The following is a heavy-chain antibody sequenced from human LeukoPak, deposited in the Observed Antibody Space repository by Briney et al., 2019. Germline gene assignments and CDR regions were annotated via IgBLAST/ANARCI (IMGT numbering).Heavy chain of an antibody. CDR1: GLTFSDYW. CDR3: VRESSVWIGPGIGRPLDV. CDR2: IKEDGSDK. J-gene: IGHJ6*04. D-gene: IGHD3-16*01. V-gene: IGHV3-7*01. Sequence: GGSLRLSCAGSGLTFSDYWMTWVRQAPGRGLEWVANIKEDGSDKQYVDSVQGRFTISRDNAENSLYLQMNSPRAEDTAVYYCVRESSVWIGPGIGRPLDVWGKGTAVTVSS.